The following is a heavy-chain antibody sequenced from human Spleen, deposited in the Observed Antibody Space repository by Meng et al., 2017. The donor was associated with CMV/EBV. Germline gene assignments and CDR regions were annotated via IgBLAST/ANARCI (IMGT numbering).Heavy chain of an antibody. V-gene: IGHV3-23*01. J-gene: IGHJ4*02. CDR2: ISGSGGST. Sequence: GGSLRLSCAASGFTFSSYAMSWVRQAPGKGLEWVSAISGSGGSTYYADSVKGRFTISRDNSKNTLYLQMNSLRAEDTAVYYCAKVEGYSSGWRLYYYFDYWGQGTLVTVSS. CDR1: GFTFSSYA. D-gene: IGHD6-19*01. CDR3: AKVEGYSSGWRLYYYFDY.